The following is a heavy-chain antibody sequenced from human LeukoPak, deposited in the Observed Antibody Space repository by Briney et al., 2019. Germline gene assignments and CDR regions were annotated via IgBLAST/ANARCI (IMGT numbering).Heavy chain of an antibody. CDR1: GYTFTSYG. CDR3: ARDGNDYYDSSGYYSLDY. Sequence: GASVTVSCKASGYTFTSYGISWVRQAPGQGLEWMGWISAYNGNTNYAQKLQGRVTMTTDTSTSTAYMELRSLRSDDTAVYYCARDGNDYYDSSGYYSLDYWGQGTLVTVSS. CDR2: ISAYNGNT. D-gene: IGHD3-22*01. J-gene: IGHJ4*02. V-gene: IGHV1-18*01.